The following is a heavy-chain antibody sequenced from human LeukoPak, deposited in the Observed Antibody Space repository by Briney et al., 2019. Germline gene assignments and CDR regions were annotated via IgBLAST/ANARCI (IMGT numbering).Heavy chain of an antibody. V-gene: IGHV4-61*02. CDR2: IYTSGST. CDR3: ARNTVTKNLYYYYYMDV. Sequence: SSETLSLTCTVAGGSISSGSYYWSWIRHPAGKGLEWVGRIYTSGSTNYNPSLKSRVTISVDTSKNQFSLKLSSVTAADTAVYYCARNTVTKNLYYYYYMDVWGKGTTVTVSS. J-gene: IGHJ6*03. CDR1: GGSISSGSYY. D-gene: IGHD4-17*01.